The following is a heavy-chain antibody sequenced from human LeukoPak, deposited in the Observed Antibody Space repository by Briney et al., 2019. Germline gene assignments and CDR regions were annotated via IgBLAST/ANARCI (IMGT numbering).Heavy chain of an antibody. V-gene: IGHV3-23*01. J-gene: IGHJ6*03. CDR2: IRSTGDST. Sequence: PGGSLRLSCAASGFTFSSYAITWVRQAPGKGLEWVSSIRSTGDSTFYADSVKGRFTISRDNSKNTVYLLMNSLRTEDTAVYYCGRSRRINASLSYYMDVWGKGTTVTVSS. D-gene: IGHD2/OR15-2a*01. CDR3: GRSRRINASLSYYMDV. CDR1: GFTFSSYA.